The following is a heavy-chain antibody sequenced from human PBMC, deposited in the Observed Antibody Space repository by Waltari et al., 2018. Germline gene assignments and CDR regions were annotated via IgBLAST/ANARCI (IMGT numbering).Heavy chain of an antibody. D-gene: IGHD6-13*01. CDR3: AKVPGPGKPTGFMPSPYYFDY. J-gene: IGHJ4*02. Sequence: QLVASGGGLVKPGGSLRLSCAASGCIFTSYAMTWVRQASGKGLEWVSAISGSGGSTYYADSVKGRFIISRDTSKKTLYLQMNSLGAEDTAVYYCAKVPGPGKPTGFMPSPYYFDYWGLGTLVSVSS. V-gene: IGHV3-23*04. CDR2: ISGSGGST. CDR1: GCIFTSYA.